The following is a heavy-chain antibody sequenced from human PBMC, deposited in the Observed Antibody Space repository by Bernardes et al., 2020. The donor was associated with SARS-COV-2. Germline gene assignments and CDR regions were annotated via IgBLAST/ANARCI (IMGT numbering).Heavy chain of an antibody. V-gene: IGHV4-39*01. Sequence: SETLSLTCTVSGGSISSSSYYWGWIRQPPGKGLEWIGSIYYSGSPYYNPSLKSRVTISVDTSKNQFPLKLSSVTAADTAVYSCARRQAEQYYDKSGYYPCWFEPWGPGTLVTVSS. D-gene: IGHD3-22*01. CDR2: IYYSGSP. J-gene: IGHJ5*02. CDR3: ARRQAEQYYDKSGYYPCWFEP. CDR1: GGSISSSSYY.